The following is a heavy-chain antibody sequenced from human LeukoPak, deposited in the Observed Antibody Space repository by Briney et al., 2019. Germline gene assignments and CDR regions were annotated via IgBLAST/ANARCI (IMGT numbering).Heavy chain of an antibody. CDR1: GGSISRANW. CDR2: IYLGGKT. Sequence: SGTLSLTCAVSGGSISRANWWSWVRQPPGKGLEWIGEIYLGGKTNYNPSLKSRATTSIPTTKSQFSLKLISVTAADTALYYCARHMATPGTRRFDSWGQGTLVTVSS. D-gene: IGHD5-24*01. V-gene: IGHV4-4*02. CDR3: ARHMATPGTRRFDS. J-gene: IGHJ4*02.